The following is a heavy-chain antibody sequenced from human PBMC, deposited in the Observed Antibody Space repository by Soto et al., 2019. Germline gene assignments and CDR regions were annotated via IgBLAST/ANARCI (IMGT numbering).Heavy chain of an antibody. J-gene: IGHJ6*03. D-gene: IGHD1-1*01. Sequence: SETLSLTCAVYGGSFSGYYWSWIRQPPGKGLEWIGEINHSGSTNYNPSLKSRVTISVDTSKNQFSLKLSSVTAADTAVYYCARGPMANGARRYYYYYYYMDVWGTGTTVTVSS. CDR1: GGSFSGYY. CDR3: ARGPMANGARRYYYYYYYMDV. V-gene: IGHV4-34*01. CDR2: INHSGST.